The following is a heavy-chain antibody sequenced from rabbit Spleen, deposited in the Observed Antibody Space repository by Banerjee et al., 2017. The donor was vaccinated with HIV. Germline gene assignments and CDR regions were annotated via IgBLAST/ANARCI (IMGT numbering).Heavy chain of an antibody. V-gene: IGHV1S40*01. Sequence: QSLEESGGGLVKPGASLTLTCTASGFSFNNIYWMSWVRQAPGKGLEWIASIYVGAGGSAYYANWAKGRFTISKSSSTTVTLQMTSLTAADTATYFCARDDSSGWGDHFNLWGPGTLVTVS. J-gene: IGHJ4*01. CDR3: ARDDSSGWGDHFNL. CDR1: GFSFNNIYW. CDR2: IYVGAGGSA. D-gene: IGHD4-1*01.